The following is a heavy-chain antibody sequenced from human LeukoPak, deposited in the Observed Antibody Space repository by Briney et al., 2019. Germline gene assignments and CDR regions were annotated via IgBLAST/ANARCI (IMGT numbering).Heavy chain of an antibody. CDR1: GGSISSSSYY. J-gene: IGHJ4*02. CDR3: ARPAPAAGLDY. V-gene: IGHV4-39*01. Sequence: SETLSLTCTVSGGSISSSSYYWGWIRQPPGKGLEWIESIYYSGSTYYNPSLKSRVTISVDTSKNQFSLKLSSVTAADTAVYYCARPAPAAGLDYWGQGTLVTVSS. CDR2: IYYSGST. D-gene: IGHD6-13*01.